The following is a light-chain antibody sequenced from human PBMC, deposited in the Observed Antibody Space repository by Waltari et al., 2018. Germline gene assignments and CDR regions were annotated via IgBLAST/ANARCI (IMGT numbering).Light chain of an antibody. V-gene: IGLV8-61*01. CDR3: VLYMGRGVWV. CDR1: SGSVSSSYY. J-gene: IGLJ3*02. CDR2: NTN. Sequence: QTVVTQEPSFSVSPGGTVTTTCGLSSGSVSSSYYPSWYQQTPGQTPRTLIYNTNTRSSGVPDRFSGSILGNKAALTITGAQTDDESDYYCVLYMGRGVWVFGGGTKLTVL.